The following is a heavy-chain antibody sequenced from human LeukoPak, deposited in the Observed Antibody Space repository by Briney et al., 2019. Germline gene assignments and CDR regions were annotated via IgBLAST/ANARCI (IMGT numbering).Heavy chain of an antibody. V-gene: IGHV3-30*18. CDR2: ISYDGSKK. J-gene: IGHJ4*02. Sequence: GRTLRLSCAASGFTLSNYGMHWVRQAPGKGLEWVAVISYDGSKKYYADSVKGRFTISRDNSKNTLYLQMNSLRAADTAVYYCAKALGYSYGTDYWGQGTLVTVSS. CDR3: AKALGYSYGTDY. CDR1: GFTLSNYG. D-gene: IGHD5-18*01.